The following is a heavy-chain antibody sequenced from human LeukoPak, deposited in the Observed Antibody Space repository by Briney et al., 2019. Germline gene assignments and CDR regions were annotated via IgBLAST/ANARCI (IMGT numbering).Heavy chain of an antibody. D-gene: IGHD6-19*01. Sequence: ASVKVFCKASGYTFTGYYMHWVRQAPGQGLEWMGWINPNSGGTNYAQKFQGRVTMTRDTSISTAYMELSRLRSDDTAVYYCARRASSGWYYFDYWGQGTLVTVSS. V-gene: IGHV1-2*02. CDR1: GYTFTGYY. CDR2: INPNSGGT. CDR3: ARRASSGWYYFDY. J-gene: IGHJ4*02.